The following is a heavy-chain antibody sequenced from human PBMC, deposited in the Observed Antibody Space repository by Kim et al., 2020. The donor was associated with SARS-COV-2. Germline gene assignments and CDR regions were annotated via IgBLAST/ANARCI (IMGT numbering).Heavy chain of an antibody. J-gene: IGHJ4*02. Sequence: GGSLRLSCAASGFTFNTYGMHWVRQAPGKGLEWVAVIAYDGSNKYYADSVKGRFTISRDNSKNTLYMQMNSLRIEDTAVYYCAKSFSGSYFGDDYWGQGTLVTVPS. CDR1: GFTFNTYG. V-gene: IGHV3-30*18. CDR2: IAYDGSNK. CDR3: AKSFSGSYFGDDY. D-gene: IGHD1-26*01.